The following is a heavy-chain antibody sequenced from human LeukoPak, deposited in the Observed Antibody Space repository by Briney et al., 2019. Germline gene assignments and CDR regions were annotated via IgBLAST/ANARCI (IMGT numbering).Heavy chain of an antibody. CDR2: INPNSGGT. Sequence: ASVTVSCKASGYTFTGYYMHWVRQAPGQGVEWMGWINPNSGGTNYAQKFQGRVNITRDRSISTAYMEVSRLRCDDTAVYYCARARYSARYDFDYWGQGTLVTVSS. J-gene: IGHJ4*02. CDR1: GYTFTGYY. CDR3: ARARYSARYDFDY. D-gene: IGHD1-26*01. V-gene: IGHV1-2*02.